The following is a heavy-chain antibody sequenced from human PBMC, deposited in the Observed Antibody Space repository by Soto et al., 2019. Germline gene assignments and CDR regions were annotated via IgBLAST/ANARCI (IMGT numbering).Heavy chain of an antibody. V-gene: IGHV3-30*18. CDR1: GFTFSSYG. J-gene: IGHJ4*02. D-gene: IGHD1-7*01. CDR3: AKDRITGTQTDDPDY. Sequence: GGSLRLSCAASGFTFSSYGMHWVRQAPGKGLEWVAVISYDGSNKYYADSVKGRFTISRDNSKNTLYLQMNSLRAEDTAVYYCAKDRITGTQTDDPDYWGQGTLVTVSS. CDR2: ISYDGSNK.